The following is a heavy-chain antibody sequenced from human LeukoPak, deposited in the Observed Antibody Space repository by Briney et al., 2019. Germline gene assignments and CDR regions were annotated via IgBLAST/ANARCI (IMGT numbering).Heavy chain of an antibody. V-gene: IGHV4-34*01. D-gene: IGHD3-10*01. CDR2: INHSGST. J-gene: IGHJ4*02. CDR1: GGSFSGYY. CDR3: AMVRGVPPFAY. Sequence: SETLSLTCAVYGGSFSGYYWSWIRQPPGKGLEWIGEINHSGSTNYNPTLKSRVTISVDTSKNQFSLKLSSVTAADTAVYYCAMVRGVPPFAYWGQGTLVTVSS.